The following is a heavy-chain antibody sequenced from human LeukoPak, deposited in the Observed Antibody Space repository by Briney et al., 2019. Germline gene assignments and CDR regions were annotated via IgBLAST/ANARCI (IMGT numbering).Heavy chain of an antibody. V-gene: IGHV4-59*08. CDR2: IYGSGST. J-gene: IGHJ4*02. CDR3: ARSGDSSGYYHVAFDY. CDR1: GGSISSDF. D-gene: IGHD3-22*01. Sequence: PSETLSLTCTVSGGSISSDFWIWVRQPPGKGLEWIGYIYGSGSTNYNPSLKSRVSISVDTSKNQFSLKLSSVTAADTAVYYCARSGDSSGYYHVAFDYWGQGTLVTVSS.